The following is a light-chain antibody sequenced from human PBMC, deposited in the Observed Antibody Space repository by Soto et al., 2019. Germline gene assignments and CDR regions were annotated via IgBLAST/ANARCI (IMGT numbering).Light chain of an antibody. CDR3: QKYSSDPV. Sequence: DIQMTQSPTSLSASVGDRVTITCRASQSIRNYVAWYQQKPGKAPKLLIYAASTLQSGVPSRFSGSGSGTDFSLTINSLQPEDVATYSCQKYSSDPVFGPGTKVEIK. CDR1: QSIRNY. V-gene: IGKV1-27*01. J-gene: IGKJ3*01. CDR2: AAS.